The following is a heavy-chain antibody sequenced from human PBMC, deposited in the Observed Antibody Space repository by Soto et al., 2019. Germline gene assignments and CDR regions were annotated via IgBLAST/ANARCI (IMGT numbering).Heavy chain of an antibody. J-gene: IGHJ6*02. CDR1: GFTFSSYD. CDR2: IGTAGDT. Sequence: SLRLSCAASGFTFSSYDMHWVRQATGKGLEWVSAIGTAGDTYYPGSVKGRFTISRENAKNSLYLQMNSLRAGDTAVYYCARALSLGYCSGGSCYPALVGMDVWGQGTTVTVSS. CDR3: ARALSLGYCSGGSCYPALVGMDV. V-gene: IGHV3-13*01. D-gene: IGHD2-15*01.